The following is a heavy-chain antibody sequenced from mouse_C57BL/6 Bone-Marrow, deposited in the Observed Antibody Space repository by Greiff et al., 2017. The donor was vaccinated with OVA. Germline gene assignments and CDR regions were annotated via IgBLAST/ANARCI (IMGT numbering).Heavy chain of an antibody. V-gene: IGHV1-53*01. J-gene: IGHJ2*01. CDR2: INPSNGGT. CDR3: AGEEGKREDYFDY. CDR1: GYTFTSYW. Sequence: QVQLQQPGPELVKPGASVKLSCKASGYTFTSYWMHWVKQRPGQGLEWIGNINPSNGGTNYNEKFKSKATLTVNKSSSTAYMQLSSLTSENSAVYDCAGEEGKREDYFDYWGQGTTLTVSS.